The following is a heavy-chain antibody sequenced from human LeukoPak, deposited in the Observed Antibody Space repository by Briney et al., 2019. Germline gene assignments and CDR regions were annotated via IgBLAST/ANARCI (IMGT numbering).Heavy chain of an antibody. J-gene: IGHJ4*02. CDR3: ARVKTTVTTLRY. CDR2: INSDGSST. V-gene: IGHV3-74*01. Sequence: PGGPLRLSCAASGFTFSSYWMHWVRQAPGKGLVWVSRINSDGSSTSYADSVKGRFTISRDNAKNTLYLQMNSLRAEDTAVYYCARVKTTVTTLRYWGQGTLVTVSS. CDR1: GFTFSSYW. D-gene: IGHD4-17*01.